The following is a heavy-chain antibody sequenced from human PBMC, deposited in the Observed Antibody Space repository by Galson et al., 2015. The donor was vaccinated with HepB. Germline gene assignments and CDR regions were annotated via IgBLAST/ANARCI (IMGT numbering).Heavy chain of an antibody. CDR1: GFTVSSNY. V-gene: IGHV3-66*01. Sequence: SLRLSCAASGFTVSSNYMSWVRQAPGKGLEWVSVIYSGGSTYYADSVKGRFTISRDNSKNTLYLQMNSLRAEDTAVYYCARDSSGWYMEVGYFDLWGRGTLVTVSS. CDR2: IYSGGST. D-gene: IGHD6-19*01. CDR3: ARDSSGWYMEVGYFDL. J-gene: IGHJ2*01.